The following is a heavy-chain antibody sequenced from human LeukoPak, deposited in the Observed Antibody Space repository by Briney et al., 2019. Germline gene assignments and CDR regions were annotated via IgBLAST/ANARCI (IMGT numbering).Heavy chain of an antibody. CDR1: GGSISSGDYY. J-gene: IGHJ4*02. V-gene: IGHV4-30-4*08. CDR3: ARVGIAAAGLLDY. CDR2: IYYSGST. Sequence: SETLSLTCTVSGGSISSGDYYRSWIRQPPGKGLEWIGYIYYSGSTYYNPPLKSRVTISVDTSKNQFSLKLSSVTAADTAVYYCARVGIAAAGLLDYWGQGTLVTVSS. D-gene: IGHD6-13*01.